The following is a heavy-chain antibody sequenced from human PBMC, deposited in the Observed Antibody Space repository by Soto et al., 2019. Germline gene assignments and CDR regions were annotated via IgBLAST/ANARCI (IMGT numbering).Heavy chain of an antibody. CDR3: ARSHPVMIVVVINFYFDY. CDR2: ISYDGSNK. J-gene: IGHJ4*02. Sequence: GGSLRLSCAASGFTFSSYAMHWVRQAPGKGLEWVAVISYDGSNKYYADSVKGRFTISRDNSKNTLYLQMNSLRAEDTAVYYCARSHPVMIVVVINFYFDYWGQGTLVTVSS. CDR1: GFTFSSYA. V-gene: IGHV3-30-3*01. D-gene: IGHD3-22*01.